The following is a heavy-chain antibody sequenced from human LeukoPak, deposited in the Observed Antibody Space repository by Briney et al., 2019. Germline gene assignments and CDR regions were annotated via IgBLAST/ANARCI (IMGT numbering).Heavy chain of an antibody. CDR1: GFTFSSYD. CDR3: TRRMRGLGSYSDAFDI. CDR2: IDKVGGT. D-gene: IGHD3-10*01. V-gene: IGHV3-13*04. Sequence: SGGSLRLSCAASGFTFSSYDMHWVRQATGKGLEWVSAIDKVGGTYYAGSVKGRFTISRENAKNSLYLQMNSLRAGDTAVYFCTRRMRGLGSYSDAFDIWGQGTTVTVSS. J-gene: IGHJ3*02.